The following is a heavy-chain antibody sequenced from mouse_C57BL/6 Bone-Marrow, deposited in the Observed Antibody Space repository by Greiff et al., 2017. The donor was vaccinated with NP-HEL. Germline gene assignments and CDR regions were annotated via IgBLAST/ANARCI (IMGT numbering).Heavy chain of an antibody. CDR3: ASITTVVAQNYFDY. J-gene: IGHJ2*01. Sequence: EVQLQESGPVLVKPGPSVKISCKASGFTFTDYYMHWVKQSHGKSLEWIGLVYPYNGGTSYNQKFKGKATLTVDTSSSTAYMELNSLTSEDSAVYYCASITTVVAQNYFDYWGQGTTLTVSS. D-gene: IGHD1-1*01. CDR2: VYPYNGGT. CDR1: GFTFTDYY. V-gene: IGHV1-36*01.